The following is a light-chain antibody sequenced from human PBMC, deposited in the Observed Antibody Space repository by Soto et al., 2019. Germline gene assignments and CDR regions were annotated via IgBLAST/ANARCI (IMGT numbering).Light chain of an antibody. V-gene: IGKV1-5*01. CDR2: DAS. CDR1: HNISYC. J-gene: IGKJ1*01. Sequence: DIQMTQSPSTLSASVGDRVTLTCRASHNISYCLAWYQQKPGKAPALLIYDASRLEFGLPSRFSGSGSGTEFTLTINSLQPDDFASYYCQQYDTYPWTFGQGTKVEIK. CDR3: QQYDTYPWT.